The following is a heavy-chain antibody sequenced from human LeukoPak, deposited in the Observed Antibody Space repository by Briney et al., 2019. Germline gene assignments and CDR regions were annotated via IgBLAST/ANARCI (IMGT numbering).Heavy chain of an antibody. CDR2: IYYSGST. CDR1: GGSISSSSYY. D-gene: IGHD2-2*02. Sequence: SETLSLTCTVSGGSISSSSYYWGWIRQPPGKGLEWIGSIYYSGSTYYNPSLKSRVTISVDTFKNQFSLKLSSVTAADTAVYYCARHTIVVVPAAIGARWFDPWGQGTLVTVSS. J-gene: IGHJ5*02. V-gene: IGHV4-39*01. CDR3: ARHTIVVVPAAIGARWFDP.